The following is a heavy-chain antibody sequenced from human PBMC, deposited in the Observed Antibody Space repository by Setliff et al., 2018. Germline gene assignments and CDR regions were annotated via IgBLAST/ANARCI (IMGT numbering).Heavy chain of an antibody. CDR3: VRDYGPNDH. V-gene: IGHV4-39*07. CDR2: IYHTGTT. Sequence: KPSETLSLTCTVSGGSISRSSYYWGWVRRPPGKGLEWIGSIYHTGTTDYNPSLKSRVTISVDTSKNQFSLRLTSVTAADTAVYYCVRDYGPNDHWGQGTLVTVSS. D-gene: IGHD3-10*01. J-gene: IGHJ4*02. CDR1: GGSISRSSYY.